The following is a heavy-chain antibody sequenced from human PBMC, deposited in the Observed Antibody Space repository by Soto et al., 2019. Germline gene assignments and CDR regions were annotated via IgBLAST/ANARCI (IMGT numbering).Heavy chain of an antibody. V-gene: IGHV3-30-3*01. D-gene: IGHD3-3*01. CDR3: AREAQHYDFWSGYYTDYYYGMDV. CDR2: ISYDGSNK. Sequence: QVQLVESGGGVVQPGRSLRLSCAASGFTFSSYAMHWVRQAPGKGLEWVAVISYDGSNKYYADSVKGRFTISRDNSKNPLYLQMNSLRAEDTAVYYSAREAQHYDFWSGYYTDYYYGMDVWGQGTTVTVSS. CDR1: GFTFSSYA. J-gene: IGHJ6*02.